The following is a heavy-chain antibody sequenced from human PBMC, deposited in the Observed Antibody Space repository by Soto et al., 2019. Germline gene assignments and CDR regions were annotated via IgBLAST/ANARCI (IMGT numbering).Heavy chain of an antibody. D-gene: IGHD2-2*01. Sequence: PSETLSLTCAVYGGSFSGYYWSWIRQPPGKGLEWIGEINHSGSTNYNPSLKSRVTISVDTSKNQFSLKLSSVTAADTAVYYCARTRGSSPPPYWGQGTLVTVSS. J-gene: IGHJ4*02. CDR1: GGSFSGYY. CDR3: ARTRGSSPPPY. CDR2: INHSGST. V-gene: IGHV4-34*01.